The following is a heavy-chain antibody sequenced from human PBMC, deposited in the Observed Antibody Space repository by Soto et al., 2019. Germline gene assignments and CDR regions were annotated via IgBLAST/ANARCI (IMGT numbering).Heavy chain of an antibody. D-gene: IGHD6-19*01. CDR1: GFTFSNNW. V-gene: IGHV3-74*01. CDR2: INSDGSST. Sequence: PGGSLRLSCAASGFTFSNNWMHWVRQAPGKGPVWVSRINSDGSSTYYADSVKGRFTISRDNAKNTLYLQMNSLRADDTAVYYCASGGMAVHCDQGTLVTVSS. CDR3: ASGGMAVH. J-gene: IGHJ1*01.